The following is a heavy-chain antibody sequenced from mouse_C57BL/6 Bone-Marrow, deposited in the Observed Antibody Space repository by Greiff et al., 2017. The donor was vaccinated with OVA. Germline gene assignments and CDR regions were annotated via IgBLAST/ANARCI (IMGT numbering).Heavy chain of an antibody. CDR3: ANYDRYFDV. CDR1: GYAFSSSW. V-gene: IGHV1-82*01. Sequence: QVQLQQPGPELVKPGASVKISCKASGYAFSSSWMNWVKQRPGKGLEWIGRIYPGDGDTNYNGKFKGKATLTADKSSSTAYMQLSSLTSEDSAVYFCANYDRYFDVWGTGTTVTVSS. CDR2: IYPGDGDT. D-gene: IGHD2-4*01. J-gene: IGHJ1*03.